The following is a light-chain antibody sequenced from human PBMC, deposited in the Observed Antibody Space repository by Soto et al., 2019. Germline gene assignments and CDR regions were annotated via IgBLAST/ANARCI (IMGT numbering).Light chain of an antibody. J-gene: IGKJ5*01. CDR3: QQRSSWPPT. V-gene: IGKV3-11*01. Sequence: IVLSKSPGTLSLSPGERATLSCRASQSVSSYLAWYQQRPGQAPRLLIYDASNRATGVPARFSGSGSGTDFTLTISSLEPEDFAVYYCQQRSSWPPTFGQGTRLEVK. CDR1: QSVSSY. CDR2: DAS.